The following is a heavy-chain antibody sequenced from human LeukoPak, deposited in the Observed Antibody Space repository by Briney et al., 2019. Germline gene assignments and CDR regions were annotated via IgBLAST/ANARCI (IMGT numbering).Heavy chain of an antibody. J-gene: IGHJ4*02. CDR1: GFTFSRYS. CDR2: ISSSSSYI. V-gene: IGHV3-21*01. Sequence: GGSLRLSCAASGFTFSRYSMNWVRQAPGKGLEWVSSISSSSSYIYYADSVKGRFTISRDNAKNSLYLQMNSLRAEDTAVYYCARGKYGDQYYFDYWGQGTLVTVSS. CDR3: ARGKYGDQYYFDY. D-gene: IGHD4-17*01.